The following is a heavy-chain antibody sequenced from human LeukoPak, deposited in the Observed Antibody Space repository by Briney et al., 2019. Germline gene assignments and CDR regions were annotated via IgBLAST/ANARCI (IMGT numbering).Heavy chain of an antibody. Sequence: GGSLRLSCAASGFTFSSYAMSWVRQAPGKGLEWVSAISGSGGSTYYADSVKGQFTISRDNSKNTLYLQMNSLRAEDTAVYYCAKESDGDYGINWFDPWGQGTLVTVSS. CDR2: ISGSGGST. D-gene: IGHD4-17*01. V-gene: IGHV3-23*01. CDR1: GFTFSSYA. J-gene: IGHJ5*02. CDR3: AKESDGDYGINWFDP.